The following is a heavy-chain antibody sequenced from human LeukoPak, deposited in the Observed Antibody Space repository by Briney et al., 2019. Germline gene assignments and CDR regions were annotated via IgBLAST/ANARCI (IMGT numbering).Heavy chain of an antibody. V-gene: IGHV3-23*01. D-gene: IGHD4-11*01. CDR1: GFTFSSYA. J-gene: IGHJ4*02. CDR2: ISGDVRST. Sequence: PGGSLRLSCAASGFTFSSYAMSWVRQAPGKGLEWVSAISGDVRSTFYADSVRGRFTISRDNSKNTLSLQMNSLRADDTAVYYCVKRVDYSEKYYFDCWGRGTLVTVSS. CDR3: VKRVDYSEKYYFDC.